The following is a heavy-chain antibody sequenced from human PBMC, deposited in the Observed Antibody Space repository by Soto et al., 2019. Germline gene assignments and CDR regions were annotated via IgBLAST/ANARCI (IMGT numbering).Heavy chain of an antibody. CDR3: ASGAVAGFDL. J-gene: IGHJ4*02. V-gene: IGHV4-31*11. CDR1: GGSISSGGYY. D-gene: IGHD6-19*01. CDR2: IYYSGST. Sequence: SETLSLTCAVSGGSISSGGYYWSWIRQHPGKGLEWIGYIYYSGSTYYNPSLKSRATISVDTSKNHFSLKLTSVTAADTAVYYCASGAVAGFDLWGQGILVTVSS.